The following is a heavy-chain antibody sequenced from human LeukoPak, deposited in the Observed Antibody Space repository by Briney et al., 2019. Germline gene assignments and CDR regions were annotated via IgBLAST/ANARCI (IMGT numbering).Heavy chain of an antibody. V-gene: IGHV4-31*03. CDR3: ARDQEDSGTDY. J-gene: IGHJ4*02. Sequence: SQTRCLTCTVSGGYISSSDYYWRWIRQHPGKVLEWIGYIYYSGSTYYNPSLKSRVTISLDTSKNQFSLKLSSVTAADTAVYYCARDQEDSGTDYWGQGTLVTVSS. D-gene: IGHD3-10*01. CDR2: IYYSGST. CDR1: GGYISSSDYY.